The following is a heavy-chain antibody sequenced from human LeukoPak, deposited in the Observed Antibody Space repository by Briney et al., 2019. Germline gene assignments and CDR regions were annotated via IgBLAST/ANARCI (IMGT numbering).Heavy chain of an antibody. CDR2: INHSGST. Sequence: PSETLSLTCAVYGGSFSGYYWSWIRQPPGKGLEWIGEINHSGSTNYNPSLKSRVTISVDTSKNQFSLKLSSVTAADTAVYYCARYGRRTQRYNWNDKNDYYYGMDVWGQGTTVTVSS. CDR3: ARYGRRTQRYNWNDKNDYYYGMDV. D-gene: IGHD1-1*01. CDR1: GGSFSGYY. J-gene: IGHJ6*02. V-gene: IGHV4-34*01.